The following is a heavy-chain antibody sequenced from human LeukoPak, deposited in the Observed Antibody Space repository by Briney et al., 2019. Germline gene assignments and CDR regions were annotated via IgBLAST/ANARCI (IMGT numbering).Heavy chain of an antibody. CDR1: GYTFTDNG. CDR2: INAFSGLT. V-gene: IGHV1-18*01. D-gene: IGHD3-16*01. Sequence: GASVKVSCRTSGYTFTDNGISWVRQTAAQGLEWMGWINAFSGLTDYAPKFRDRVTLTTDSSTSTAYMELRSLRSDDTGVYYCVRYRVTFGGIIPFNYGMDVWGQGTTVTVSS. CDR3: VRYRVTFGGIIPFNYGMDV. J-gene: IGHJ6*02.